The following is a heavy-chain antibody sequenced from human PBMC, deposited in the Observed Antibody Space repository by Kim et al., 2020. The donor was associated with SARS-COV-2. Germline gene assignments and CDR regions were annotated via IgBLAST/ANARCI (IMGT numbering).Heavy chain of an antibody. J-gene: IGHJ6*02. CDR1: GGTFSSYA. V-gene: IGHV1-69*13. CDR3: ARTGDPRLECSSTSCHEGYCFYGMDV. CDR2: IIPIFGTA. D-gene: IGHD2-2*01. Sequence: SVKVSCKASGGTFSSYAISWVRQAPGQGLEWMGGIIPIFGTANYAQKFQGRVTITADESTSTAYMELSSLRSEDTAVYYCARTGDPRLECSSTSCHEGYCFYGMDVWGQGPTVTVSS.